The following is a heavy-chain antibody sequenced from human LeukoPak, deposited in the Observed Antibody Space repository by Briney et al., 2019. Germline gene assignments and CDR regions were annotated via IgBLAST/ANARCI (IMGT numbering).Heavy chain of an antibody. J-gene: IGHJ4*02. V-gene: IGHV3-48*03. D-gene: IGHD3-9*01. CDR2: ISSSGSTI. CDR3: ARTYYDILTGYNPYFDY. Sequence: HSGGSLRLSCAASGFTFSSYEMNWVRQAPGKGLEWVSYISSSGSTIYYADSVKGRFTISRGNAKNFLYLQMNSLRAEDTAVYYCARTYYDILTGYNPYFDYWGQGILVTVSS. CDR1: GFTFSSYE.